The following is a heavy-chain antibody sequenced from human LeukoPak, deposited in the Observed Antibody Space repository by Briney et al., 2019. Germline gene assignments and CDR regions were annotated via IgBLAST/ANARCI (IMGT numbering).Heavy chain of an antibody. CDR2: ITSSSSHI. V-gene: IGHV3-21*01. Sequence: GGSLRLSCAASGFTFNSYNMNWVRQAPGKGLEWVSSITSSSSHIYYADSVKGRFTISRDNAKNSLYLQMNSLRAEDTAVYYCAREEGYSSGWFDPYYYYYYMDVWGKGTTVTVSS. J-gene: IGHJ6*03. CDR3: AREEGYSSGWFDPYYYYYYMDV. D-gene: IGHD6-19*01. CDR1: GFTFNSYN.